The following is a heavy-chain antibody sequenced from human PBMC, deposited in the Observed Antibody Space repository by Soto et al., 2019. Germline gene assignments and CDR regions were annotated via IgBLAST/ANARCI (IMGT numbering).Heavy chain of an antibody. V-gene: IGHV1-69*06. J-gene: IGHJ4*02. CDR1: GGTFNNYV. D-gene: IGHD2-2*01. CDR3: AGRCDGTNCLAHFDY. Sequence: SVKVSCKASGGTFNNYVINWVRQAPGQGLEWMAGIIPIFGTPNYAQKFQGRVTITADKSTSTAYMELNSLRSEDTTVYYCAGRCDGTNCLAHFDYWGQGTLVTVSS. CDR2: IIPIFGTP.